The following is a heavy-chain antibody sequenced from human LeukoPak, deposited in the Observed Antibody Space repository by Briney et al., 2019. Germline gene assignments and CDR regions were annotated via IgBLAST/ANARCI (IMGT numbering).Heavy chain of an antibody. CDR3: ARYCRTSSCSSYSYYSMDV. CDR2: ISGSGGNT. J-gene: IGHJ6*02. D-gene: IGHD2-2*01. CDR1: GFTFSSYV. Sequence: GGSLRLSCAASGFTFSSYVMSWVRQAPGKGLEWVSAISGSGGNTYYADSVKGRFTISRDNSKNTLFLQMNGLGGGDTAQYYCARYCRTSSCSSYSYYSMDVWGQGTTVTVSS. V-gene: IGHV3-23*01.